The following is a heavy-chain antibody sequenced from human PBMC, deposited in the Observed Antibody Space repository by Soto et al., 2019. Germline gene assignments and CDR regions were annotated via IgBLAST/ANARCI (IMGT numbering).Heavy chain of an antibody. Sequence: EVQLVESGGGLVKPGGSLRLSCAASGFTFSSYSMNWVRQAPGKGLEWVSSISSSSSYIYYADSVKGRFTISRDNAKNSLYLQMNSLRAEDTAVYYCARDPAGSYGTVWYLDLWGRGTLVTVSS. V-gene: IGHV3-21*01. CDR1: GFTFSSYS. CDR2: ISSSSSYI. CDR3: ARDPAGSYGTVWYLDL. D-gene: IGHD5-18*01. J-gene: IGHJ2*01.